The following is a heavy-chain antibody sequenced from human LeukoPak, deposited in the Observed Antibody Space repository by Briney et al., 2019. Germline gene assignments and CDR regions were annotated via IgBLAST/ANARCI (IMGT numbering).Heavy chain of an antibody. D-gene: IGHD3-10*01. CDR2: INHSGST. CDR3: ARGAHYYYGSGSYGYYGMDV. Sequence: SETLSLTCAVYGGSFSGYYWSWIRQPPGKGLEWIGEINHSGSTNYNPSLKSRVTISVDTSKNQFSLKLSPVTAADTAVYYCARGAHYYYGSGSYGYYGMDVWGQGTTVTVSS. CDR1: GGSFSGYY. V-gene: IGHV4-34*01. J-gene: IGHJ6*02.